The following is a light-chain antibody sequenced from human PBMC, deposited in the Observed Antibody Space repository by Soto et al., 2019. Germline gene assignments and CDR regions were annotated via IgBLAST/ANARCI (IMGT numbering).Light chain of an antibody. J-gene: IGKJ1*01. CDR2: WAS. CDR3: QQYYSSPVT. V-gene: IGKV4-1*01. Sequence: DIVMTQSPDSLAVSLGERATINCKSSQSVLYSSNNKNYLAWYQKKPGQPPKLLIYWASTRESGVTDRFSGSGSGTDFTLTISSLQAEDVAVYYCQQYYSSPVTFGKGTKVEIK. CDR1: QSVLYSSNNKNY.